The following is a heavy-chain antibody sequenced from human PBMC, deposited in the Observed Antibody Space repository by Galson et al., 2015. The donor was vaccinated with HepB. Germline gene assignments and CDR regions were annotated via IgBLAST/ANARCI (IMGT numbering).Heavy chain of an antibody. J-gene: IGHJ4*02. CDR1: GYTFTDYY. V-gene: IGHV1-2*04. D-gene: IGHD2-15*01. CDR2: INANSGGT. CDR3: ARGYCTGGNCYNFDY. Sequence: SVKVSCKASGYTFTDYYLHWVRQAPGQGLEWMGWINANSGGTNYAQKYQGWVTMTRDTFISTAYMELSRLRSDDTAVYYCARGYCTGGNCYNFDYWGQGTLVTVPS.